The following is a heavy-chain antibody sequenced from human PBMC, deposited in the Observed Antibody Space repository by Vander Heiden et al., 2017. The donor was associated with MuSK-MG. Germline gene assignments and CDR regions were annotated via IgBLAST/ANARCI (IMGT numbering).Heavy chain of an antibody. CDR1: GFTFSSYW. Sequence: EVQLVESGGGLVQPGGSLRLSCAASGFTFSSYWMHWVRQDPGKGLVWVSRIKGDGSSTSISYADSGKGRFTISRDNAKNTLYLQMNSLRDEETDVYYCARYPYDDDSSVWGPEQWGQGTLVPVS. D-gene: IGHD3-22*01. J-gene: IGHJ4*02. CDR2: IKGDGSST. CDR3: ARYPYDDDSSVWGPEQ. V-gene: IGHV3-74*01.